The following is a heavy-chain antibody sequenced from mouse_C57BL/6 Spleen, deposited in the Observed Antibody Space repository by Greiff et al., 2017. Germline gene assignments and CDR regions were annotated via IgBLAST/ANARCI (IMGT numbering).Heavy chain of an antibody. D-gene: IGHD2-1*01. CDR3: ASGNYNY. CDR2: ISSGSSTI. V-gene: IGHV5-17*01. CDR1: GFTFSDYG. Sequence: EVKLVESGGGLVKPGGSLKLSCAASGFTFSDYGMHWVRQAPEKGLEWVAYISSGSSTIYYADTVKGRFTISRDNAKNTLFLQMTSLRSEDTARYYCASGNYNYWGQGTTLTVSS. J-gene: IGHJ2*01.